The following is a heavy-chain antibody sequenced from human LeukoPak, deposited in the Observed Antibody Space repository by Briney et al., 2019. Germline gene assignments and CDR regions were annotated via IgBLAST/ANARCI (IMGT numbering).Heavy chain of an antibody. CDR1: GYNFTSYW. V-gene: IGHV5-51*01. J-gene: IGHJ3*01. D-gene: IGHD2-2*01. CDR2: IYPRDSDT. CDR3: ARIYWYQFPRAPFINL. Sequence: GESLKISWYSSGYNFTSYWSDRMRQMPGKGLGWMGIIYPRDSDTRYSPSFQGQVTISADKSINTAYLQWSSLKASDTAMYFAARIYWYQFPRAPFINLWSQGTMVAVSS.